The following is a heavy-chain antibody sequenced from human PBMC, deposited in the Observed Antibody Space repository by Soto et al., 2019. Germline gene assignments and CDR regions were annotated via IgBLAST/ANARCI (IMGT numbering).Heavy chain of an antibody. V-gene: IGHV5-51*01. CDR3: ARHKDTEEDYYYYGMDV. Sequence: GESLKISCKGSGYSFTIYWIGWVRQMPGKGLEWMGIIYPGDSDTRYSPSFQGQVTISADKSISTAYLQWSSLKASDTAMYYCARHKDTEEDYYYYGMDVWGQGTTVTDSS. CDR1: GYSFTIYW. J-gene: IGHJ6*02. CDR2: IYPGDSDT.